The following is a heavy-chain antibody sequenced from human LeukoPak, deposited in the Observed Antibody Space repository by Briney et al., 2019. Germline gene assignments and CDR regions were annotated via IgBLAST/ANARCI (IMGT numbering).Heavy chain of an antibody. V-gene: IGHV3-23*01. CDR3: AKPPIVVPAAVCFDY. D-gene: IGHD2-2*01. Sequence: GGSLRLSCAASGFTFSSYAMSWVRQAPGKGLEWVSAISGSGGSTYYADSAKGRFTISRDNSKNTLYLQMNSLRAEDTAVYYCAKPPIVVPAAVCFDYWGQGTLVTVSS. CDR2: ISGSGGST. J-gene: IGHJ4*02. CDR1: GFTFSSYA.